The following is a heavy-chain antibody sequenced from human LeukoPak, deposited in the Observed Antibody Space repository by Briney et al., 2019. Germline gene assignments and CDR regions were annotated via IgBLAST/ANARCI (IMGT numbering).Heavy chain of an antibody. CDR1: GGSISSSNYY. V-gene: IGHV4-39*01. CDR3: ASKQWVYYYMDV. J-gene: IGHJ6*03. Sequence: SETLSLTCTVSGGSISSSNYYWGRIRQPPGKGLEWIGSISYSESTYYNPSLKSRVTIFVDTSKNQFSLKLSSVTAADTAIYYCASKQWVYYYMDVWGKGTTVTVSS. D-gene: IGHD1-26*01. CDR2: ISYSEST.